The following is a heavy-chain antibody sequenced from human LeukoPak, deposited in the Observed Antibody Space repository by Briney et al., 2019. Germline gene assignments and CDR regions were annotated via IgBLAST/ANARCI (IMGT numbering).Heavy chain of an antibody. CDR2: IYYSGST. Sequence: SETLSLTCTVSGGSISSGDYYWSWIRQLPGKGLEWIGYIYYSGSTYYNPSLKSRVTISVDTSKNQFSLKLSSVTAADTAVYYCARESHDYYDSSGYYSFDYWGQGTLVTVSS. J-gene: IGHJ4*02. CDR3: ARESHDYYDSSGYYSFDY. CDR1: GGSISSGDYY. V-gene: IGHV4-30-4*01. D-gene: IGHD3-22*01.